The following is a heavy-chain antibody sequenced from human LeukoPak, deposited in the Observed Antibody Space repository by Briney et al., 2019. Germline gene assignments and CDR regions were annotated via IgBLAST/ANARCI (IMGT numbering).Heavy chain of an antibody. CDR1: GGSISSSNYY. CDR3: ARQTGGTSSIAD. CDR2: IYYSGSA. D-gene: IGHD2-15*01. J-gene: IGHJ4*02. V-gene: IGHV4-39*01. Sequence: SETVSLTCTVSGGSISSSNYYWAWIRQPPGKGLEWIGNIYYSGSAYFDPSLRSRVTTSVDTSKNHFSLKLSSVTAADTAVYYCARQTGGTSSIADWGQGTLVTVSS.